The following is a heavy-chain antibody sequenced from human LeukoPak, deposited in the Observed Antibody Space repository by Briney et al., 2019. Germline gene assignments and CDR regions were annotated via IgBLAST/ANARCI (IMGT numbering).Heavy chain of an antibody. D-gene: IGHD3-22*01. Sequence: SETLSLACAVYGGSFSGYYWSWIRQPPGKGLEWIGEINHSGSTNYNPSLKSRVTISVDTSKNQFSLKLSSVTAADTAVYYCARHAPNYYDSSGYGIDYWGQGTLVTVSS. J-gene: IGHJ4*02. CDR1: GGSFSGYY. CDR2: INHSGST. CDR3: ARHAPNYYDSSGYGIDY. V-gene: IGHV4-34*01.